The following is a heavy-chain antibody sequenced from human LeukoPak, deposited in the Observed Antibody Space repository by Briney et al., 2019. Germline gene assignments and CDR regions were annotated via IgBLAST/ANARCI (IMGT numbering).Heavy chain of an antibody. CDR2: IYYSGST. D-gene: IGHD4-17*01. CDR1: GGSISSYY. V-gene: IGHV4-59*01. Sequence: SETLSLTCTFSGGSISSYYWSWIRQPPGKGLEWIGYIYYSGSTNYNPSLKSRVTISVDTSKNQFSLKLSSVTAADTAVYYCARERAVTTYYYFDYWGQGTLVTVSS. CDR3: ARERAVTTYYYFDY. J-gene: IGHJ4*02.